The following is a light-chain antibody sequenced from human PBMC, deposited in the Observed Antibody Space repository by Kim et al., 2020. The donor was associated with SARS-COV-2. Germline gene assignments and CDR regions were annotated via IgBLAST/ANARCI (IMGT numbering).Light chain of an antibody. CDR1: QSISSR. CDR2: TAS. V-gene: IGKV1-5*03. CDR3: QQHSSYPWT. Sequence: DIQMTQSPSPLSASVGDRVTITCRASQSISSRLAWYQQKPGKAPKLLIYTASSLESGVPSRISGSGSGTEFTLTISSLQPDDFAIYYCQQHSSYPWTFGQGTKVDIK. J-gene: IGKJ1*01.